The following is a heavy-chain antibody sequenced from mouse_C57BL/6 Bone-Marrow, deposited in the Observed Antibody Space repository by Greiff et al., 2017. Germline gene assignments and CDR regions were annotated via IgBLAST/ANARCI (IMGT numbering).Heavy chain of an antibody. Sequence: VQLQQPGAELVRPGTSVKLSCKASGYTFTSYWMHWVKQRPGQGLEWIGVIDPSDSYTNYNQKFKGKATLTVEPSSSTAYMQLSSLTSEDTAVYYCARCGSGFAMDYWGQGTRVTVAA. CDR1: GYTFTSYW. D-gene: IGHD3-2*02. J-gene: IGHJ4*01. V-gene: IGHV1-59*01. CDR3: ARCGSGFAMDY. CDR2: IDPSDSYT.